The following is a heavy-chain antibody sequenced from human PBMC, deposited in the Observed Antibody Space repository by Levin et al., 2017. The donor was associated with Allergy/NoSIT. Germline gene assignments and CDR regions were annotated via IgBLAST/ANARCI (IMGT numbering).Heavy chain of an antibody. CDR1: GFTFSSYG. J-gene: IGHJ4*02. Sequence: GESLKISCAASGFTFSSYGMHWVRQAPGKGLEWVANIWYDGRGEYYADSVKGRFTISRDNSKNTLYLQMNSLRPEDTAVYYCARDLSYYASGADYWGQGTLVTVSS. D-gene: IGHD3-10*01. CDR2: IWYDGRGE. CDR3: ARDLSYYASGADY. V-gene: IGHV3-33*01.